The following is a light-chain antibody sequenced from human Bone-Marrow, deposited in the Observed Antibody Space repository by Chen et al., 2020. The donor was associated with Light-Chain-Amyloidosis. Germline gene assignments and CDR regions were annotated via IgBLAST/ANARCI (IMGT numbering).Light chain of an antibody. CDR1: QSVRSNY. Sequence: EIVLTQSPGTLSLSPGERATLSCRASQSVRSNYLAWYQQKPGQAPRLLIYGASSGATGIPDRFSGSGSGADFTLTISRLEPGDFAVYYCQQYGSSPRTFGQGTKVEIK. J-gene: IGKJ1*01. CDR2: GAS. V-gene: IGKV3-20*01. CDR3: QQYGSSPRT.